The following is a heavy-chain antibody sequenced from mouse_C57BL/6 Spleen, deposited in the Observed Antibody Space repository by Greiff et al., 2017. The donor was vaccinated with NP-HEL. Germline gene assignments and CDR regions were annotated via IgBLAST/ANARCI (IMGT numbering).Heavy chain of an antibody. J-gene: IGHJ2*01. CDR3: ASSLLNYGSSYSY. CDR2: IYPGDGDT. D-gene: IGHD1-1*01. CDR1: GYAFSSSW. V-gene: IGHV1-82*01. Sequence: VQLQQSGPELVKPGASVKISCKASGYAFSSSWMNWVKQRPGKGLVWIGRIYPGDGDTNYNGKFKGKATLTADKSSSTAYMQLSSLTSEDSAVYFCASSLLNYGSSYSYWGQGTTLTVSS.